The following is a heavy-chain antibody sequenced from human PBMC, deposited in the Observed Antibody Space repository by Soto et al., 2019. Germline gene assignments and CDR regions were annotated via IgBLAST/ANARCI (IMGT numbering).Heavy chain of an antibody. CDR2: IIPILAIA. J-gene: IGHJ4*02. Sequence: ASVKVSCKASGGTFSSYAISWVRQAPGQGLEWMGRIIPILAIATYAQKFQGRVTITADKSTSTAYMELSSLKSEDTAIYYCAIPGIAAGQYFDSWGQGTLVTVSS. CDR3: AIPGIAAGQYFDS. V-gene: IGHV1-69*04. CDR1: GGTFSSYA. D-gene: IGHD6-25*01.